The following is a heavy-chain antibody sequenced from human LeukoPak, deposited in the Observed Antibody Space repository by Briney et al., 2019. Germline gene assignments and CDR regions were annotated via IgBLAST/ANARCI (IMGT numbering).Heavy chain of an antibody. V-gene: IGHV1-18*04. CDR3: ARVASSYYYGSGSYYIDY. J-gene: IGHJ4*02. CDR2: ISAYNGNT. Sequence: ASVRVSCTASGYTLTTYGISWVGQARGQGREWMGWISAYNGNTNYTQKLQGRVTMTTDTSTSTAYMELRSLRSDDTAVYYCARVASSYYYGSGSYYIDYWGQGTLVTVSS. D-gene: IGHD3-10*01. CDR1: GYTLTTYG.